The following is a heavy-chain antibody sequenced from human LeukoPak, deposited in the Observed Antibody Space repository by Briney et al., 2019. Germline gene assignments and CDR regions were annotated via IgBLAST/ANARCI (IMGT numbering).Heavy chain of an antibody. CDR1: GFTFSSYS. J-gene: IGHJ3*02. D-gene: IGHD3-3*01. Sequence: GGSLRLSCAASGFTFSSYSMNWVRQAPGKGLEWVSSISSSSSYIYYADSVKGRFTISRDNSKNTLYLQMNSLRAEDTAVYYCAKVPYVLRFLEWSYDAFDIWGQGTMVTVSS. CDR3: AKVPYVLRFLEWSYDAFDI. CDR2: ISSSSSYI. V-gene: IGHV3-21*01.